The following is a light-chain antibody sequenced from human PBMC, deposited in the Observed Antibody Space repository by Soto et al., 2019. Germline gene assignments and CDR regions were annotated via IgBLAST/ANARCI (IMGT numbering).Light chain of an antibody. CDR1: SSDVGGYNY. CDR2: QVS. V-gene: IGLV2-14*01. CDR3: SSFTSSHTGV. Sequence: QSALTQPASVSGSPGQSITISCTGTSSDVGGYNYVSWYQQHPGKAPKLMIYQVSNRPSGVSDRFSGSKSDNTASLTISGLQPEDEADYYCSSFTSSHTGVFGGGTKVTVL. J-gene: IGLJ3*02.